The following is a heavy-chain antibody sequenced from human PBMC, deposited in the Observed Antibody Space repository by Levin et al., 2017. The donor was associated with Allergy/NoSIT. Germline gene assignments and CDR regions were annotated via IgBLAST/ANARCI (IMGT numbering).Heavy chain of an antibody. J-gene: IGHJ4*02. D-gene: IGHD2-15*01. CDR2: ISDSSEST. CDR3: AKAGPGYCGGGTCSTFDY. Sequence: GGSLRLSCAASGFTFGPFAMSWVRQPPGKGLEWVSTISDSSESTYYGDSVKGRFTISRDNSKSTLYLHMRSLRVEDTAVYYCAKAGPGYCGGGTCSTFDYWGQGTLVTVSS. CDR1: GFTFGPFA. V-gene: IGHV3-23*01.